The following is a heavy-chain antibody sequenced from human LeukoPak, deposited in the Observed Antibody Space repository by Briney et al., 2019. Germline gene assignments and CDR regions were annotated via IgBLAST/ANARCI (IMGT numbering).Heavy chain of an antibody. D-gene: IGHD1-14*01. V-gene: IGHV4-31*03. CDR1: GGSISSGGYY. CDR2: IYYSGNT. CDR3: ARVRLDGKPHFDY. Sequence: SQTLSLTCTVSGGSISSGGYYWSWIRQHPGKCLEWIGYIYYSGNTYYNPSLKSRVTISVDTSKNQFSLKLSSVTAADTAVYYCARVRLDGKPHFDYWGQGTLVTVSS. J-gene: IGHJ4*02.